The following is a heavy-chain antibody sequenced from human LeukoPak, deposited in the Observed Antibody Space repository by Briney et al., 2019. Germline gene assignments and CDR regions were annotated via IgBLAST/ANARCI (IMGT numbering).Heavy chain of an antibody. V-gene: IGHV3-74*01. Sequence: PGGSLRLSCAASEFTFSSYSMNWVRQAPGKGLVWVSHIESDGGRTTYADSVKGRFIISRDNAKNTLYLQMNSLRAEDTAVYYCARGGPAGVATNDYWGQGTLVTVSS. CDR1: EFTFSSYS. J-gene: IGHJ4*02. D-gene: IGHD5-24*01. CDR3: ARGGPAGVATNDY. CDR2: IESDGGRT.